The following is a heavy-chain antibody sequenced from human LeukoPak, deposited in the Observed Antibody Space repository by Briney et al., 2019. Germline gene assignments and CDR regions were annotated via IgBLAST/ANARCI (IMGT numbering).Heavy chain of an antibody. CDR2: INPSGGST. Sequence: VASVKVSCKASGYTFTNYYMHWVRQAPGQGLEWMGIINPSGGSTSYAQKFQGRVTMTRDTSTSTVYMELSSLRSEDTAVYYCAAGPTLGFLEWSNWFDPWGQGTLVTVSS. CDR3: AAGPTLGFLEWSNWFDP. J-gene: IGHJ5*02. V-gene: IGHV1-46*01. D-gene: IGHD3-3*01. CDR1: GYTFTNYY.